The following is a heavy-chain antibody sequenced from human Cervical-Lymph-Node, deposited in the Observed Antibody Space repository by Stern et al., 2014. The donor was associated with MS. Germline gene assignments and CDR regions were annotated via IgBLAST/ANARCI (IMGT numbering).Heavy chain of an antibody. D-gene: IGHD6-13*01. CDR3: ARSGAVGFYYFDY. CDR1: GGSISSNSYC. CDR2: IYHSGTT. V-gene: IGHV4-39*01. J-gene: IGHJ4*02. Sequence: QVQLQESGPGLVKPSETLSLTCTVSGGSISSNSYCWGWIRQPPGKGLEWIGSIYHSGTTYYNPSLKSRVTISGDTPKTQSPRTLRSVTAADTALYYCARSGAVGFYYFDYWGQGTLVTVSS.